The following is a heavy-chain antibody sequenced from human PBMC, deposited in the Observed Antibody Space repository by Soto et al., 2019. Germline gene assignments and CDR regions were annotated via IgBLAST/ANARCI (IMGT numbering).Heavy chain of an antibody. V-gene: IGHV1-69*01. CDR3: ARAGGYCSSTSCFWFDP. Sequence: QVQLVQSGAEVKKPGSSVKVSCKASGGTFSRYAISWVRQAPGQGLEWMGGIIPIFGTANYAQKFQGRVTITADESTSTAYMELSSLRSEDTAVYYCARAGGYCSSTSCFWFDPWGQGTLVTVSS. CDR2: IIPIFGTA. J-gene: IGHJ5*02. CDR1: GGTFSRYA. D-gene: IGHD2-2*01.